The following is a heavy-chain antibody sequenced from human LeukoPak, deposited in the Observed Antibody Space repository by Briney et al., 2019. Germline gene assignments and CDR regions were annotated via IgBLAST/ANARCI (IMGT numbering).Heavy chain of an antibody. CDR1: GDTFSSYA. D-gene: IGHD1-1*01. CDR3: ARVEKGGTVDY. J-gene: IGHJ4*02. Sequence: GASVKVSCKASGDTFSSYAISWVRQAPGQGLEWMGRIIPIFGTANYAQKFQARVTITTDESTSTAYMELSSLRSEDTAVYYCARVEKGGTVDYWGQGTLVTVSS. CDR2: IIPIFGTA. V-gene: IGHV1-69*05.